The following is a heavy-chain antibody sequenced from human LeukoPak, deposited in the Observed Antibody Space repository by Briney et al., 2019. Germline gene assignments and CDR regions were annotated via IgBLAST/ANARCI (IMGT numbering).Heavy chain of an antibody. CDR3: ARGPNFWSGYYRVHYFDY. J-gene: IGHJ4*02. D-gene: IGHD3-3*01. CDR1: GGSISSGGYS. CDR2: IYHSGST. V-gene: IGHV4-30-2*01. Sequence: PSETLSLTCAVSGGSISSGGYSWSWIRQPPGKGLEWIGYIYHSGSTYYNPSLKSRVTISVDRSKNQFSLKLSSVTAADTAVYYCARGPNFWSGYYRVHYFDYWGQGTLVTVPS.